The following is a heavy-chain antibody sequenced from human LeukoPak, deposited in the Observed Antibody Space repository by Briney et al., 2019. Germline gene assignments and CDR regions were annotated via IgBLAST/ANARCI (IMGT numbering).Heavy chain of an antibody. CDR2: ISSSSSYI. Sequence: GGSLRLSCAASGFTFSSYGMNWVRQAPGKGLEWVSSISSSSSYIYYADSVKGRFTISRDNAKNSLYLQMNSLRAEDTAVYYCARKPLFQPTDYWGQGTLVTVSS. J-gene: IGHJ4*02. D-gene: IGHD1-14*01. CDR3: ARKPLFQPTDY. CDR1: GFTFSSYG. V-gene: IGHV3-21*01.